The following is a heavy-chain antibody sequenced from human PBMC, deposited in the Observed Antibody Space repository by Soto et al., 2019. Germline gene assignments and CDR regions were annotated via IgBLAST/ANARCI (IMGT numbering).Heavy chain of an antibody. D-gene: IGHD6-19*01. Sequence: GGSLRLSCAASGLTFSSYSMNWVRQAPGKGLEWVSYISSSSSTIYYADSVKGRFTISRDNAKNSLYLQMNSLRAEDTALYYCARDSRIWYSSGWPPFDYWGQGTLVTVSS. J-gene: IGHJ4*02. V-gene: IGHV3-48*01. CDR1: GLTFSSYS. CDR2: ISSSSSTI. CDR3: ARDSRIWYSSGWPPFDY.